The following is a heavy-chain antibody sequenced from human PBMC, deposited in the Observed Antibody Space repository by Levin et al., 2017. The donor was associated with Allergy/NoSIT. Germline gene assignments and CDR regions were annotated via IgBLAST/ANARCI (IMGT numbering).Heavy chain of an antibody. J-gene: IGHJ3*01. CDR2: ITSDGTST. D-gene: IGHD4/OR15-4a*01. Sequence: GGSLRLSCAASGFIFSTYSMHWVRQAPGKGLEYVSAITSDGTSTFYQESVRGRFTISRDNSKKTLYLQMGSLGAEDMAVYYCARDNQRGYGATRYPLDLWGHGTMVAVSS. CDR3: ARDNQRGYGATRYPLDL. V-gene: IGHV3-64*02. CDR1: GFIFSTYS.